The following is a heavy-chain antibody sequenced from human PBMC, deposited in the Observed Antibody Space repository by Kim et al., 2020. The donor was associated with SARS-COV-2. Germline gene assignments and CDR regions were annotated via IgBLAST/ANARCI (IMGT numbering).Heavy chain of an antibody. CDR2: MSSDGGIK. D-gene: IGHD6-6*01. Sequence: GGSLRLSCAASGFTFSNYVVHWVRQAPGKGLEWVAVMSSDGGIKLYADSVKGRFTISRDNSENTLFLQMNSLRTEDTSVYYCARDPIAARPDYFDYWGQGTLVTVSS. J-gene: IGHJ4*02. V-gene: IGHV3-30-3*01. CDR1: GFTFSNYV. CDR3: ARDPIAARPDYFDY.